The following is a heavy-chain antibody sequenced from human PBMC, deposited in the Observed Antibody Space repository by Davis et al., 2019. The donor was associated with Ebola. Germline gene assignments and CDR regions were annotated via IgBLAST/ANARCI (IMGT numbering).Heavy chain of an antibody. CDR2: MHYSGST. V-gene: IGHV4-39*07. D-gene: IGHD6-13*01. CDR1: GGSINFNNYY. CDR3: ARERRAAENDYWYFDL. Sequence: MPSETLSLTCTVSGGSINFNNYYWAWIRQPPGKGLEWIGSMHYSGSTYYNPSLKSRVTISVDTSKNQFSLKLSSVTAADTAVYYCARERRAAENDYWYFDLWGRGTLVTVSS. J-gene: IGHJ2*01.